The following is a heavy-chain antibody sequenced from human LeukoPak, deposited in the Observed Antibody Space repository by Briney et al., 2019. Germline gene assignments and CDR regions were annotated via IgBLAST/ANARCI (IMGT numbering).Heavy chain of an antibody. J-gene: IGHJ4*02. CDR1: GFTFSDYV. CDR2: INHDAKFI. V-gene: IGHV3-48*02. CDR3: ARDAPRGSYSDY. Sequence: GGSLRLSCAASGFTFSDYVMSWVRQAPGKGLEWVSYINHDAKFIYYADSVKGRFTISRDNARNSLYLQMNSLRDEDTAVYYCARDAPRGSYSDYWGQGTLVTVSS. D-gene: IGHD1-26*01.